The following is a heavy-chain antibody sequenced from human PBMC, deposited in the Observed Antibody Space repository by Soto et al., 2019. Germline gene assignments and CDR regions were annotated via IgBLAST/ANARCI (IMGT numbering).Heavy chain of an antibody. CDR3: ARGIGAVTTLRLYYYYGMDV. V-gene: IGHV3-21*01. D-gene: IGHD4-4*01. J-gene: IGHJ6*02. CDR2: ISSSSSYI. Sequence: PGGSLRLSCAASGFTFSSYSMNWVRQAPGKGLEWVSSISSSSSYIYYADSVKGRFTTSRDNAKNSLYLQMNSLRAEDTAVYYCARGIGAVTTLRLYYYYGMDVWGQGTTVTVSS. CDR1: GFTFSSYS.